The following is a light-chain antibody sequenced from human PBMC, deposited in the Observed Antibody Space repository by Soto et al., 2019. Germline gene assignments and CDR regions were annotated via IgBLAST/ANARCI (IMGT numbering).Light chain of an antibody. Sequence: EVVMTQSPATLSVSPGERVTLSCRASQSVTGNLAWYQQKPGQAHRLLFYGASTRATGVPDRFSGSGSGTAFTLTISSLQSEDIAVYYCQQYYKWPLTFGGGTKVEIK. CDR3: QQYYKWPLT. CDR1: QSVTGN. J-gene: IGKJ4*01. V-gene: IGKV3-15*01. CDR2: GAS.